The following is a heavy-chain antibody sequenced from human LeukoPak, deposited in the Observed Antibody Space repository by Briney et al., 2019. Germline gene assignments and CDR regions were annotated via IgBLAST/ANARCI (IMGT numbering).Heavy chain of an antibody. D-gene: IGHD3-10*01. CDR3: AKAPLLLWFGELLGDY. Sequence: GGSLRLSCAASGFTFSSYAMSRVRQAPGKGLEWVSAISGSGGSTYYADSVKGRFTISRDNSKNTLYLQMYSLRAEDTAVYYCAKAPLLLWFGELLGDYWGQGTLVTVSS. V-gene: IGHV3-23*01. CDR2: ISGSGGST. J-gene: IGHJ4*02. CDR1: GFTFSSYA.